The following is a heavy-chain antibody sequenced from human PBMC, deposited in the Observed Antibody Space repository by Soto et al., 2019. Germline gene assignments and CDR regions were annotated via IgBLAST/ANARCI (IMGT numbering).Heavy chain of an antibody. J-gene: IGHJ3*02. V-gene: IGHV4-59*01. CDR3: ARDFGSSGIDI. D-gene: IGHD1-1*01. CDR2: IYYSGST. Sequence: SETLSLTCTVSGGSISSYYWSWIRQPPGKGLEWIGYIYYSGSTNYNPSLKSRVTISVDTSKNQFSLKLSSVTAADTAVYYCARDFGSSGIDIWGQGTMVTVSS. CDR1: GGSISSYY.